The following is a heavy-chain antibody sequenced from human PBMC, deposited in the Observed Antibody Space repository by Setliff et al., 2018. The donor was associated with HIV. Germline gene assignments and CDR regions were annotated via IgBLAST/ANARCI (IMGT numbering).Heavy chain of an antibody. Sequence: GGLVKVSCKASGYIFTSYGISWVRQAPGQGLEWMGWINTNTGNPTYAQGFTGRFVFSLDTSVSTAYLQISSLKAEDTAVYYCARDIRGRDYYYYMDVWGKGTTVTVSS. CDR1: GYIFTSYG. D-gene: IGHD3-10*01. CDR3: ARDIRGRDYYYYMDV. J-gene: IGHJ6*03. V-gene: IGHV7-4-1*02. CDR2: INTNTGNP.